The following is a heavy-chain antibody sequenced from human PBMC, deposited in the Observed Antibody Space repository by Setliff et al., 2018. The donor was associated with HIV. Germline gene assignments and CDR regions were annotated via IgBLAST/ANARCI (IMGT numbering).Heavy chain of an antibody. CDR1: GYTFTDYF. D-gene: IGHD4-17*01. CDR2: INPSRHNT. Sequence: ASVKVSCKASGYTFTDYFIHWVRQAPGQGLEWMGRINPSRHNTIYAPRYQGRVTMTRDTSISTAHMELGGLRSDDTAVYYCARNYGADSNYFDYWGQGTLVTVSS. J-gene: IGHJ4*02. CDR3: ARNYGADSNYFDY. V-gene: IGHV1-2*06.